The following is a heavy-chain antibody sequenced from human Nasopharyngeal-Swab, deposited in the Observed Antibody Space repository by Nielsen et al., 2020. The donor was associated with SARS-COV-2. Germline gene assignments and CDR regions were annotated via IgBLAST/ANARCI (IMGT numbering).Heavy chain of an antibody. Sequence: ASVKVSCKASGDTFTSYDINWVRQATGQGLEGRGWMNPNSGNTGYAQKFQGRVTMTRNTSISTAYMELSSLRSEDTAVYYCARAGSGYCCSTSCYGYYYMDVWGKGTTVTVSS. CDR2: MNPNSGNT. D-gene: IGHD2-2*01. J-gene: IGHJ6*03. V-gene: IGHV1-8*01. CDR3: ARAGSGYCCSTSCYGYYYMDV. CDR1: GDTFTSYD.